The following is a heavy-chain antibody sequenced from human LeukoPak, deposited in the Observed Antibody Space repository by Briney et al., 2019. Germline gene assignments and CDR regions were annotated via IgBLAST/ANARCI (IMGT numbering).Heavy chain of an antibody. CDR1: GDSISNSIL. CDR2: KYRSGTT. CDR3: ARLKDFTGKEYYFFDL. D-gene: IGHD2/OR15-2a*01. V-gene: IGHV4-4*02. J-gene: IGHJ2*01. Sequence: SGTLSLTCTMSGDSISNSILWSWVRQPPGKGLEWVGEKYRSGTTNYNPYLKSRVTISTDNSKNQVSLELNSVTAADTAVYFCARLKDFTGKEYYFFDLWGRGTLVTVSS.